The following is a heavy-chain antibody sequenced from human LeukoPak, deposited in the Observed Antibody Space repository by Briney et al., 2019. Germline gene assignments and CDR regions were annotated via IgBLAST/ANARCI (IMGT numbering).Heavy chain of an antibody. J-gene: IGHJ4*02. CDR2: ISDDGSYT. Sequence: GGSLRLSCAASGFSFSSHWVHWVRQAPGKGLVWVSRISDDGSYTSNVDSVKGRFTISRDNVNNMLYPHMNSLRAEDTAVYYCASFGISWRSSYWGQGTLVTVSS. D-gene: IGHD2-21*01. CDR1: GFSFSSHW. V-gene: IGHV3-74*01. CDR3: ASFGISWRSSY.